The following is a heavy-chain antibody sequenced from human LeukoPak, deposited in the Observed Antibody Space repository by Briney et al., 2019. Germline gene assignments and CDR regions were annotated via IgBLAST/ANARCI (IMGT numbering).Heavy chain of an antibody. V-gene: IGHV3-23*01. CDR1: GFTFSSYS. J-gene: IGHJ2*01. CDR3: ARGATRATRHFDL. Sequence: GWSLRLSCVASGFTFSSYSLTWVRQTPDKGLAWVSIIGGPGAPTFYADSVEGRFTIPRDNSKNTVYLQMNSLRAEDTALYFCARGATRATRHFDLWGRGTLVTVSS. CDR2: IGGPGAPT. D-gene: IGHD2-15*01.